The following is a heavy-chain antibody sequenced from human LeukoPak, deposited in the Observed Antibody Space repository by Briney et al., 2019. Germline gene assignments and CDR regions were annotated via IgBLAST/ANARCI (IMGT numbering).Heavy chain of an antibody. CDR1: GGSISSYY. V-gene: IGHV4-4*07. J-gene: IGHJ2*01. CDR2: IYTSGST. Sequence: SETLSLTCTVSGGSISSYYWSWIRQPAGKGLEWIGRIYTSGSTNYNPSLKSRFTMSVDTSKNQFSLKLSSVTAADTAVYYCARVSSYYDILTGYYNHWYFDLWGRGTLVTVSS. CDR3: ARVSSYYDILTGYYNHWYFDL. D-gene: IGHD3-9*01.